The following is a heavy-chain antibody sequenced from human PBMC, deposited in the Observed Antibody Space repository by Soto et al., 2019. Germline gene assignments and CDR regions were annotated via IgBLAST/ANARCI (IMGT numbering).Heavy chain of an antibody. D-gene: IGHD5-12*01. CDR2: IWYDGSNK. Sequence: QVQLVESGGGVVQPGRSLRLSCAASGFTFSSYGMHWVRQAPGKGLEWVAVIWYDGSNKYYADSVKGRFTISRDNSKNTVYLQMNSLRAEDTAVYYWGVVATIGGDGDAFDIWGQGTMVTVSS. CDR3: GVVATIGGDGDAFDI. J-gene: IGHJ3*02. V-gene: IGHV3-33*01. CDR1: GFTFSSYG.